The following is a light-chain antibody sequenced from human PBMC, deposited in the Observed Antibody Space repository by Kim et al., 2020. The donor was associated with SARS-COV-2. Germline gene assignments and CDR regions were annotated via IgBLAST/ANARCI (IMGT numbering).Light chain of an antibody. V-gene: IGLV1-44*01. Sequence: GQCVPISCSGSSSNIGSNIVNWFQQLPGTAPQLLIYTNTKRPSGVPDRFSGSKSGTSASLAISGLQSEDEADYYCASWDDRLNGMVFGGGTQLTVL. CDR1: SSNIGSNI. J-gene: IGLJ3*02. CDR3: ASWDDRLNGMV. CDR2: TNT.